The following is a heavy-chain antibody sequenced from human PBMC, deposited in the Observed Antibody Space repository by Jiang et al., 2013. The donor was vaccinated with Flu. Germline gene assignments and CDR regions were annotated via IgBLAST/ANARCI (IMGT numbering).Heavy chain of an antibody. Sequence: MSWVRPRLQGRGVEWVGRIKDKTDGGTTDYAAPVKGRFTISRDDSKNTLYLQMNSLKTEDTAVYYCTTDLGYDSSGKLIRAPWGQGTLVTVSS. CDR2: IKDKTDGGTT. CDR3: TTDLGYDSSGKLIRAP. D-gene: IGHD3-22*01. V-gene: IGHV3-15*01. J-gene: IGHJ5*02.